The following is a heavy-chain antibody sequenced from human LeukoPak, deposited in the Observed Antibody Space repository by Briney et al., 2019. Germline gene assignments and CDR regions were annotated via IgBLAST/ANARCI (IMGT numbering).Heavy chain of an antibody. CDR3: ARDPVGGRPDY. J-gene: IGHJ4*02. CDR1: GFTFSTYW. CDR2: IKSDGSST. D-gene: IGHD1-26*01. Sequence: GGSLRLSCAASGFTFSTYWMHWVRQAPGKGLVWVSRIKSDGSSTNYVDSVKDRFTISRDNAKNTLYLQMNSLRAEDTAVYYCARDPVGGRPDYWGQGALVTVSS. V-gene: IGHV3-74*01.